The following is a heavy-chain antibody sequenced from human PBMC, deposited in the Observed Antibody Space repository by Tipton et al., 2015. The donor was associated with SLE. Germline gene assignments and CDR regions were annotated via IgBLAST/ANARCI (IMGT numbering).Heavy chain of an antibody. D-gene: IGHD4-17*01. Sequence: TLSLTCSVSGGSINNYYWTWVRQPPGKGLEWIAVTFYSGSTNYNPSLKARVTISVDTSKNQFSLNLHSVTAADTAIYYCARRSRDYGYFDYWGQGTLVIVSS. CDR1: GGSINNYY. CDR3: ARRSRDYGYFDY. J-gene: IGHJ4*02. V-gene: IGHV4-59*01. CDR2: TFYSGST.